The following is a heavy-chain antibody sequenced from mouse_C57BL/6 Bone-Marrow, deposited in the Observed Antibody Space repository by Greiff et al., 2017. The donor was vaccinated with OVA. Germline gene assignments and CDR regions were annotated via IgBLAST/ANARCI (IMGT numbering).Heavy chain of an antibody. Sequence: EVQLQQSGPGMVKPSQSLSLTCTVTGYSITSGYDWHWIRHFPGNKLEWMGYISYSGSTNYNPSLKSRISITHDTSKNHFFLKLNSVTTEDTATYYCARAQLGLFAYWGQGTLVTVSA. V-gene: IGHV3-1*01. D-gene: IGHD4-1*02. CDR1: GYSITSGYD. CDR3: ARAQLGLFAY. J-gene: IGHJ3*01. CDR2: ISYSGST.